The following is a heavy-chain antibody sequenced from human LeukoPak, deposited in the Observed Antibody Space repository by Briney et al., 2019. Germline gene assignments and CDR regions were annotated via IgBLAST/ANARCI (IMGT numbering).Heavy chain of an antibody. CDR3: ARVGITMVAFDY. CDR1: GRSLDSGNFY. CDR2: IYFSGNT. J-gene: IGHJ4*02. D-gene: IGHD3-10*01. Sequence: SETLSLTCTVSGRSLDSGNFYWSWIRQPPGKGLEWIGYIYFSGNTYYNPSLKSRVTISLDMSKNQFSLKLSSVTAADTAVYYCARVGITMVAFDYWGQGTLVTVSS. V-gene: IGHV4-61*01.